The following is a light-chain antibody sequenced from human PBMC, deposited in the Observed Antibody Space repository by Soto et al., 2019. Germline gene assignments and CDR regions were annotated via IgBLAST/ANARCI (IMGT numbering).Light chain of an antibody. Sequence: EIVLTQSPGTLSLSPGERATLSCRASQSVSSAYLAWYQQRPGQAPRLVMFGASTRASDIPHRFSGSGSGTDFTLTISRLEPEDFAIYYCQHYDSSPQFGQGTKVEIK. J-gene: IGKJ1*01. V-gene: IGKV3-20*01. CDR1: QSVSSAY. CDR2: GAS. CDR3: QHYDSSPQ.